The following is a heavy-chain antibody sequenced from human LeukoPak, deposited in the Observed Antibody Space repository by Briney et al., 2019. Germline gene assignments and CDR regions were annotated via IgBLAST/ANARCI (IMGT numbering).Heavy chain of an antibody. J-gene: IGHJ4*02. Sequence: SVKVSCKASGGTFSSYAISWVRQAPGQGLEWMGGIIPIFGTANYAQKFQGRVTITADESTSTAYMELSSLRSEDTAVYYCARASSKEMATIGFDYWGQGTLVTVSS. CDR2: IIPIFGTA. CDR3: ARASSKEMATIGFDY. CDR1: GGTFSSYA. V-gene: IGHV1-69*13. D-gene: IGHD5-24*01.